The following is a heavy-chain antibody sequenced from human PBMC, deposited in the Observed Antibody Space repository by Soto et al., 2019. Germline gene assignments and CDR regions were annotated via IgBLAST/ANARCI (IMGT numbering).Heavy chain of an antibody. CDR3: ARAQLVLSRYYFDS. D-gene: IGHD1-1*01. CDR1: GGSISNFY. CDR2: ISYSGNT. Sequence: PSETLSLTCTVSGGSISNFYWSWIRQPPGKGLEWIGYISYSGNTNYNPSLKSRVSISVDTSKNQLSLNLTSVTASDTAVYYCARAQLVLSRYYFDSCGQGPPVTVYS. V-gene: IGHV4-59*01. J-gene: IGHJ4*02.